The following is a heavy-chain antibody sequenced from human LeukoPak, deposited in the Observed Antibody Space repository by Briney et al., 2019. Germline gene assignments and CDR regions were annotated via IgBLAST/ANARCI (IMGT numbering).Heavy chain of an antibody. V-gene: IGHV4-4*02. D-gene: IGHD4-17*01. Sequence: PSETLSLTCAVSGGSVSSSNWWSWVRQPPGKGLEWIGEIYHSGSTNYNPSLKSRVTISVDKSKNQFSLKLSSVTAADTAVYFCARDPHHDEHGDEGFDYWGQGTLVTVSS. CDR3: ARDPHHDEHGDEGFDY. CDR1: GGSVSSSNW. J-gene: IGHJ4*02. CDR2: IYHSGST.